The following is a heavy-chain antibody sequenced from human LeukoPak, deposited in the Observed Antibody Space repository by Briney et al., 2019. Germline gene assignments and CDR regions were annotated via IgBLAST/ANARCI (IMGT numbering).Heavy chain of an antibody. CDR3: AKGPWGSSGWYPYYFDY. J-gene: IGHJ4*02. CDR1: GFTFSSYA. D-gene: IGHD6-19*01. Sequence: PGGSLRLSCAASGFTFSSYAMSWVRQAPGKGLEWVSAISGSGGSTYYADSVKGRFTISRDNSKNTLYLQMNSLRAEDTAVYYCAKGPWGSSGWYPYYFDYWGQGTLVTVSS. V-gene: IGHV3-23*01. CDR2: ISGSGGST.